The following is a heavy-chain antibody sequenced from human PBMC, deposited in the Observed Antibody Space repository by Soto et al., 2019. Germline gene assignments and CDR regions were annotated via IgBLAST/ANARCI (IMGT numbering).Heavy chain of an antibody. D-gene: IGHD1-26*01. J-gene: IGHJ4*02. Sequence: PGGSLRLSCAAPGFSLRSDTMHWVRQVPGKGLVWVSRIKSDGTKYYADSVRGRFTISRDNAKNTLYLEMNSLGAEDTAVYYCARGRSGKYGYFDYWGQGTLVTVSS. V-gene: IGHV3-74*01. CDR3: ARGRSGKYGYFDY. CDR1: GFSLRSDT. CDR2: IKSDGTK.